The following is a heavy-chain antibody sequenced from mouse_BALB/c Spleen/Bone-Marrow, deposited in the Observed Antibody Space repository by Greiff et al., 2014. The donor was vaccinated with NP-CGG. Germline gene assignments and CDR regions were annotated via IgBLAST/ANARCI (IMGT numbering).Heavy chain of an antibody. CDR3: ARYGYGVYFDY. CDR2: IDPANGNT. J-gene: IGHJ2*01. Sequence: VQLQQSGAELVKPGASVKLSCTASGFNIKDTYMHWVKQRPEQGLEWIGRIDPANGNTEYDPKFQGKATITADTSSNTAYLQLSSLTSEDTAVYYCARYGYGVYFDYWGQGTTLTVSS. D-gene: IGHD2-2*01. CDR1: GFNIKDTY. V-gene: IGHV14-3*02.